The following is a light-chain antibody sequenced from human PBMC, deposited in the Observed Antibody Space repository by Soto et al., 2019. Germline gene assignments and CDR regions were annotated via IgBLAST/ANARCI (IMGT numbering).Light chain of an antibody. V-gene: IGLV2-14*01. CDR3: TSYTSSSTWV. CDR1: SSDVGGYNY. Sequence: QSVLTQPASVSESPGQSITISCTGTSSDVGGYNYVSWYQQYPGKAPKLMIYEVSNRPSGVSNRFSGSKSGNTASLTISGLQAEDEADYYCTSYTSSSTWVFGGGTKVTVL. J-gene: IGLJ3*02. CDR2: EVS.